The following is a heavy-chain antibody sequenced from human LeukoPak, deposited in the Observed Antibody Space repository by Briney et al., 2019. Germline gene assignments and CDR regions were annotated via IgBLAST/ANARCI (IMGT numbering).Heavy chain of an antibody. J-gene: IGHJ4*02. CDR2: ISYDGSNK. CDR1: GFTFSSYA. V-gene: IGHV3-30-3*01. CDR3: ARSGYGDYVSY. Sequence: TGGSLRLSCAASGFTFSSYAMHWVRQAPGKGLEWVAVISYDGSNKYYADSVKGRFTISRDNSKNTLYLQMNSLRAEDTAVYYCARSGYGDYVSYWGQGTLVTVSS. D-gene: IGHD4-17*01.